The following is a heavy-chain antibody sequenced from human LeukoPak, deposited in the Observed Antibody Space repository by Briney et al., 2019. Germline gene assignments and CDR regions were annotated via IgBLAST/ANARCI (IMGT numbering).Heavy chain of an antibody. J-gene: IGHJ6*03. CDR3: ARGGGGYYDFWSGYYYMDV. CDR1: GFTVSSNY. V-gene: IGHV3-53*01. CDR2: IYSGGST. D-gene: IGHD3-3*01. Sequence: GGSLRLSCAASGFTVSSNYMSWVRQAPGKGLEWVSVIYSGGSTYYADSVKGRFTISRDNSKNTLYLQMNSLRAEDTAVYYCARGGGGYYDFWSGYYYMDVWGKGTTVTVSS.